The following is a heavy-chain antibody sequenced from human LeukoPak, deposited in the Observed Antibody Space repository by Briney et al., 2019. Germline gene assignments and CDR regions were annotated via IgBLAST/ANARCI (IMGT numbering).Heavy chain of an antibody. Sequence: ASVKVSCTASGYTFTSYGISWVRQAPGQGLEWMGWISAYNGNTNYAQKLQGRVTMTTDTSTSTAYMELRSLRSDDTAVYYCARGRQHYYDSSGYSDYWGQGTLVTVSS. V-gene: IGHV1-18*01. J-gene: IGHJ4*02. CDR1: GYTFTSYG. CDR2: ISAYNGNT. D-gene: IGHD3-22*01. CDR3: ARGRQHYYDSSGYSDY.